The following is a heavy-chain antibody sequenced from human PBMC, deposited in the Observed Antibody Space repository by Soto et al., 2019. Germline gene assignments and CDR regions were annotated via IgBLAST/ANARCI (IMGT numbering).Heavy chain of an antibody. CDR2: IKQDGSEK. V-gene: IGHV3-7*03. J-gene: IGHJ6*02. CDR1: GFTFSSYW. Sequence: EVHLGESGGGLVQPGGSLRLSCAASGFTFSSYWMSWVRQAPGKGLEWVANIKQDGSEKYYVDSVKGRFTISRDNAKNSLYLQMNSLRAEDTAVYYCARSPTAVATYGMDVWGQGTTVTVSS. D-gene: IGHD6-19*01. CDR3: ARSPTAVATYGMDV.